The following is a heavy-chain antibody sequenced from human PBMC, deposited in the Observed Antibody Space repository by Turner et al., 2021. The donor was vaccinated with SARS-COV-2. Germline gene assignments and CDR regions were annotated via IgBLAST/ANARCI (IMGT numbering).Heavy chain of an antibody. Sequence: MQLVQSGAGGKKPGASVKVSCKASAYTFTDYYTHWVRQAPGQGLEWMGWINPNSGGTNYAQKFQGRVTMTRDTSLSTVYRELSRLRSDDTAVYYCATDSYGTLWGQGTLVTVSS. CDR3: ATDSYGTL. J-gene: IGHJ4*02. D-gene: IGHD3-16*01. CDR2: INPNSGGT. V-gene: IGHV1-2*02. CDR1: AYTFTDYY.